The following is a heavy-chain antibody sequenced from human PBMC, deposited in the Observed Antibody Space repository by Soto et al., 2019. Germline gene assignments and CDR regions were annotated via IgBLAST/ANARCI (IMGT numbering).Heavy chain of an antibody. D-gene: IGHD3-16*01. V-gene: IGHV3-21*01. CDR1: GFTFSSYS. J-gene: IGHJ4*02. CDR2: ISSSSSYI. Sequence: EVQLVESGGGLVKPGGSLRLSCAASGFTFSSYSMNWVRQAPGKGLEWVSSISSSSSYIYYGDSVKGRFTISRDNAKNSLYLQMNSLRVEDTAVYYCARLGTNWVDYWGQGTLVTVSS. CDR3: ARLGTNWVDY.